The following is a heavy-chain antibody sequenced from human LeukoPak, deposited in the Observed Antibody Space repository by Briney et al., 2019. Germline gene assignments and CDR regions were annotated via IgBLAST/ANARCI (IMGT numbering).Heavy chain of an antibody. CDR2: ISYDGTNK. V-gene: IGHV3-30*03. J-gene: IGHJ4*02. D-gene: IGHD3-3*01. CDR3: AISPYYDFWSGYR. CDR1: GFTFSSYG. Sequence: GRSLRLSCAASGFTFSSYGMHWVRQAPGMGLEWVAVISYDGTNKYYADSVKGRFTISRDNSKNTLYLQMNSLRAEDTAVYYCAISPYYDFWSGYRWGQGTLVTVSS.